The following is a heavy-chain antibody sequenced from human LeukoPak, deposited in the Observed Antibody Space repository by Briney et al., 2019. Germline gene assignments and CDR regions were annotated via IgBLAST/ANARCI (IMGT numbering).Heavy chain of an antibody. V-gene: IGHV3-48*03. CDR2: ISSSGSTR. Sequence: PGGSLRLSCVASGFTFSSFDVNWVRQAPGKGLEWVSYISSSGSTRYYADSVKGRFTISRDNAGNSLYLQMDSLRAEDTAVYYCASLLVEPTTYFDYWGQGTLVTVSS. CDR3: ASLLVEPTTYFDY. D-gene: IGHD1-26*01. CDR1: GFTFSSFD. J-gene: IGHJ4*02.